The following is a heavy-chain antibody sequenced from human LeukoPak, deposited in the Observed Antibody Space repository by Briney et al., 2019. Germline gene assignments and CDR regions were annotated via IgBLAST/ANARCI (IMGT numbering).Heavy chain of an antibody. D-gene: IGHD4-17*01. CDR2: ISDSGART. CDR1: GFTFSSYA. Sequence: GVSLRLSCEASGFTFSSYAMNWVRQAPGKGLEWVSSISDSGARTYNVDSVKGRFTISRDNSKNILYLHMKSLRAEDTAVYYCAKVKTTTVTFTHAFDIWGQGTVVTVSS. J-gene: IGHJ3*02. V-gene: IGHV3-23*01. CDR3: AKVKTTTVTFTHAFDI.